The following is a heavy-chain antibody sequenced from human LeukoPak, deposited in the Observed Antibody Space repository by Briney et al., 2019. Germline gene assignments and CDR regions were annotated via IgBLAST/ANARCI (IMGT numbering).Heavy chain of an antibody. V-gene: IGHV3-23*01. CDR1: EFTFSNYA. D-gene: IGHD2-2*01. CDR3: AKRSGYCSTINGYHLYDY. CDR2: ISGSGGGT. Sequence: SGGSLRLSCAASEFTFSNYAMSWVRQAPGKGLEWVSTISGSGGGTYYADSVKGRFTISRDNSKNTLYLQMNSLRAEDTALYYCAKRSGYCSTINGYHLYDYWGQGTLVTVSS. J-gene: IGHJ4*02.